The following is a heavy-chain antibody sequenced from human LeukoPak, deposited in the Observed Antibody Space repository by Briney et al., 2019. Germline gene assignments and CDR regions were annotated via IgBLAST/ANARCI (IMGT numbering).Heavy chain of an antibody. Sequence: SETLSLTCTVSGDSISNHNYFWGWIRQPPGKGLEWIGSIHYIGSTYFNLSLKSRVTVSVDTSKNQFSLKLSSVTAADTAVYYCARVWGLGSGYYWHYYYYYMDVWGKGTTVTVSS. CDR2: IHYIGST. D-gene: IGHD3-22*01. V-gene: IGHV4-39*01. J-gene: IGHJ6*03. CDR1: GDSISNHNYF. CDR3: ARVWGLGSGYYWHYYYYYMDV.